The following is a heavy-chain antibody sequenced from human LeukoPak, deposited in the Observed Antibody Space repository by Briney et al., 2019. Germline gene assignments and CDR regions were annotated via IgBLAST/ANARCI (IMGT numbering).Heavy chain of an antibody. CDR2: IYTSGST. Sequence: SETLSLTCTVSGGSISSGSYYWSWIRQPAGKGLEWIGRIYTSGSTNYNPSLKSRVTIPVDTSKNQFSLKLSSVTAADTAVYYCAGGDSYGYPGFDYWGQGTLVTVSS. J-gene: IGHJ4*02. D-gene: IGHD5-18*01. CDR3: AGGDSYGYPGFDY. V-gene: IGHV4-61*02. CDR1: GGSISSGSYY.